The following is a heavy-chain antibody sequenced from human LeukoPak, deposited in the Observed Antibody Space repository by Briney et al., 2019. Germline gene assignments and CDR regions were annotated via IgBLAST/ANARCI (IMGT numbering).Heavy chain of an antibody. D-gene: IGHD1-20*01. CDR3: ARDRDNWNYFDY. V-gene: IGHV1-2*02. CDR1: GYTFTGYY. CDR2: INPNSGAT. Sequence: GASVKVSCKASGYTFTGYYMHWVRQAPGQGLEWMGWINPNSGATNYAQKFQGRVTMTRDTSISTAYMELSRLRSDDTAVYYCARDRDNWNYFDYWGQGTLVTVSS. J-gene: IGHJ4*02.